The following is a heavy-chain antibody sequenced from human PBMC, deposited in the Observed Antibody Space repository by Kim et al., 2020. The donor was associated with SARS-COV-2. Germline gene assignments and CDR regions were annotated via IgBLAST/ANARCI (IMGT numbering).Heavy chain of an antibody. CDR3: ARDGGDGWIEY. CDR2: IYYSGST. D-gene: IGHD2-21*01. V-gene: IGHV4-59*01. Sequence: SETLSLTCTVSGGSISSYYWSWIRQPPGKGLEWIGYIYYSGSTNYNPSLKSRVTISVDTSKNQFSLKLSSVTAADTAVYYCARDGGDGWIEYWGQGTLVTVSS. J-gene: IGHJ4*02. CDR1: GGSISSYY.